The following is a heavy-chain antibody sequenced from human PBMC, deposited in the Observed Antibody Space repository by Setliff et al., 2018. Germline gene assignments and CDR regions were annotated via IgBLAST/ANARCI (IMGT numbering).Heavy chain of an antibody. CDR2: IYTSGST. Sequence: SETLSLTCTVSGGSISSGSYYWSWIRQPAGKGLEWIGHIYTSGSTNYNPSLKSRVTISVDTSKNQFSLKLRSATAADTAVYYCARGGYYYIRSYFDYWGQGTLVTVSS. D-gene: IGHD3-22*01. CDR1: GGSISSGSYY. V-gene: IGHV4-61*09. J-gene: IGHJ4*02. CDR3: ARGGYYYIRSYFDY.